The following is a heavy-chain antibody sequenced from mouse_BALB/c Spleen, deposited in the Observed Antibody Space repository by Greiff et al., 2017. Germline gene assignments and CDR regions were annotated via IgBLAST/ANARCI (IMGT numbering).Heavy chain of an antibody. CDR1: GYTFTSYY. CDR3: GGSEAWFAY. CDR2: IYPGNVNT. J-gene: IGHJ3*01. V-gene: IGHV1S56*01. Sequence: VQLQQSGPELVKPGASVRISCKASGYTFTSYYIHWVKQRPGQGLEWIGWIYPGNVNTKYNEKFKGKATLTADKSSSTAYMQLSSLTSEDSAVYFCGGSEAWFAYWGQGTLVTVSA.